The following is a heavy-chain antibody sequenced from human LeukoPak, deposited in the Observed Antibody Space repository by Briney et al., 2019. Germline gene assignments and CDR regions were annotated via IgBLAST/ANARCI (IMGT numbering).Heavy chain of an antibody. V-gene: IGHV3-7*01. Sequence: GGSLRLSCTASGFTLSTSWMSWVRQAPGGGLEWAASIKQDGSQKYYVDSVKGRFTISRDNVQNSLYLQMNSLRAEDTAVYYCARLFRDVTTFDYWGQGTLVTVSS. D-gene: IGHD1-1*01. CDR2: IKQDGSQK. CDR1: GFTLSTSW. J-gene: IGHJ4*02. CDR3: ARLFRDVTTFDY.